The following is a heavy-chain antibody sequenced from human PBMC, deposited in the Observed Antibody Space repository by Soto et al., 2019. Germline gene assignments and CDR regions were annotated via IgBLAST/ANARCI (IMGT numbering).Heavy chain of an antibody. J-gene: IGHJ5*02. CDR2: IYATGTT. CDR1: GASISGYY. V-gene: IGHV4-4*07. Sequence: QVQLQESGPGLVKPSETLSLTCTVSGASISGYYWSWIRKSAGKGLEWIGRIYATGTTDYNPSLKSRVMMSVATSKKKFSLRLRSVTAADTAVYYCVRDGTKTLRDWFDPWGQGMSVTVSS. CDR3: VRDGTKTLRDWFDP. D-gene: IGHD1-1*01.